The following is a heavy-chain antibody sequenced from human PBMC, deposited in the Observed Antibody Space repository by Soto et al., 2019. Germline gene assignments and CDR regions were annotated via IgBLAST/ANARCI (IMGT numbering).Heavy chain of an antibody. CDR2: IYRGSST. J-gene: IGHJ2*01. D-gene: IGHD4-17*01. CDR3: AQDHADCGAPFHV. Sequence: EVQVVESGGGLVQPGGSLRLSCAASGFTVSHNNVSWVRQAPGKGLECVSIIYRGSSTYYADSVKGRFTISSDNSKNTVYVQMDSLRVEEPAVYYCAQDHADCGAPFHVWRRGTLVTVSP. CDR1: GFTVSHNN. V-gene: IGHV3-66*01.